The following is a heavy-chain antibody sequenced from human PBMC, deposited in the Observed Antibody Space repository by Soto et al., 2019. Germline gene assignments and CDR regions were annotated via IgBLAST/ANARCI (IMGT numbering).Heavy chain of an antibody. CDR3: ARQIKSYYYGMDV. Sequence: SETLSLTCTVSGGSISSSSYYSGWIRQPPGKGLEWIGSIYYSGSTYYNPSLKRRVTISVDTSKNQFSLKLSSVTAADTAVYYCARQIKSYYYGMDVWGQGTTVTVCS. CDR1: GGSISSSSYY. J-gene: IGHJ6*02. CDR2: IYYSGST. V-gene: IGHV4-39*01.